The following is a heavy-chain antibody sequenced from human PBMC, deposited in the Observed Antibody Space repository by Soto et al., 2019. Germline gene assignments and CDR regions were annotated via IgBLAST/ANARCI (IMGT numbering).Heavy chain of an antibody. CDR2: ISAYNDNT. V-gene: IGHV1-18*01. Sequence: ASVKVSCKASGYTFTNYGFSWVRQAPGQGLEWMGWISAYNDNTNYAQNLQGRVTMTTDTSTSTAYMELRSLRSDDTAVYFCARDGAELRYCSSTRCSRVWFDPWGQGTLVTVSS. D-gene: IGHD2-2*01. CDR3: ARDGAELRYCSSTRCSRVWFDP. J-gene: IGHJ5*02. CDR1: GYTFTNYG.